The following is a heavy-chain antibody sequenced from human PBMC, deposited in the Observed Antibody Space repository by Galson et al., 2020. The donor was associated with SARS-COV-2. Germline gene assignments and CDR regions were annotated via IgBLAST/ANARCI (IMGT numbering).Heavy chain of an antibody. CDR2: INPNSGGT. V-gene: IGHV1-2*02. D-gene: IGHD5-18*01. J-gene: IGHJ6*02. CDR1: GYTFTGYY. Sequence: ASVKVSCKASGYTFTGYYMHWVRQAPGQGLEWMGWINPNSGGTNYAQKFQGRVTMTRDTSISPAYMELSRLRSDDTAVYYCARELSVDTAAYYYYGMDVWGQGTTVTVSS. CDR3: ARELSVDTAAYYYYGMDV.